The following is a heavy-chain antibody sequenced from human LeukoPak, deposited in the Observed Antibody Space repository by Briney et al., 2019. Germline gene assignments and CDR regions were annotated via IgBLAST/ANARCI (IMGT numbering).Heavy chain of an antibody. CDR3: ARDRGCSSTSCQSDDAFDI. J-gene: IGHJ3*02. D-gene: IGHD2-2*01. CDR2: ISAYNGNT. V-gene: IGHV1-18*01. CDR1: VYTFTSYG. Sequence: ASVKVSCTASVYTFTSYGISWVRQAPGQGLEWMGWISAYNGNTNYAQKLQGRVTMTTDTSTSTAYMELRSLRSDDTAVYYCARDRGCSSTSCQSDDAFDIWGQRTMVTVSS.